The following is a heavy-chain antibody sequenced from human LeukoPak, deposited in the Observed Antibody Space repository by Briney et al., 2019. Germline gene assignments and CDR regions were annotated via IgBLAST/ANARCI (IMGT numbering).Heavy chain of an antibody. D-gene: IGHD1-1*01. V-gene: IGHV4-34*01. CDR2: INHSGST. CDR1: GGSFSGYY. J-gene: IGHJ6*04. CDR3: ARVPRGTYYYGVDV. Sequence: SETLSLTCAVYGGSFSGYYWSWIRQPPGKGLEWIGEINHSGSTNHNPSLKSRVTISVDTSKNQFSLKLSSVTAADTAVYYCARVPRGTYYYGVDVWGKGTTVTVSS.